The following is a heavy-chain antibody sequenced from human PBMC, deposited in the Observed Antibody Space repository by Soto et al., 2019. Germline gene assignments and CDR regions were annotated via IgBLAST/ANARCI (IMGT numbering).Heavy chain of an antibody. CDR2: ISSSSSYI. J-gene: IGHJ6*02. CDR3: ASERGGTYQTLDV. Sequence: GGSLRLSCAASGFTFSSYSMNWVRQAPGKGLEWVSSISSSSSYIYYADSVKGRFTISRDNAKNSLYLQMNSLRAEDTAVYYCASERGGTYQTLDVWGQGTTVTVSS. V-gene: IGHV3-21*01. CDR1: GFTFSSYS. D-gene: IGHD3-16*01.